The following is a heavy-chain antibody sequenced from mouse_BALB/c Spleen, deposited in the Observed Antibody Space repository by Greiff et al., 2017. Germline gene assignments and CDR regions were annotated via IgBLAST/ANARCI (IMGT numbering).Heavy chain of an antibody. CDR3: ARDGYYGSSFYAMDY. Sequence: VQLQQSGPGLVAPSQSLSITCTVSGFSLTSYGVHWVRQPPGKGLEWLGVIWAGGSTNYNSALMYRLSISKDNSKSQVFLKMNSLQTDDTAMYYWARDGYYGSSFYAMDYWGQGTTVTVSS. D-gene: IGHD1-1*01. CDR2: IWAGGST. V-gene: IGHV2-9*02. CDR1: GFSLTSYG. J-gene: IGHJ4*01.